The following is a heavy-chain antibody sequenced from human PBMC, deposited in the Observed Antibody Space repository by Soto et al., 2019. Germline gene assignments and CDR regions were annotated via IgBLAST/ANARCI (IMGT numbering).Heavy chain of an antibody. CDR1: GGSISSNNW. Sequence: QVQLQESGPGLVKPSGTLSLTCAVSGGSISSNNWWTWVRQPPGEGLEWIGEISHSGSTNFNPSLESRVIISVDQSKNHFSRRLSSVTAADTAVYYCAGWNIGASGRVQYGFDPWGQGTLVIVSS. J-gene: IGHJ5*02. D-gene: IGHD6-13*01. CDR3: AGWNIGASGRVQYGFDP. CDR2: ISHSGST. V-gene: IGHV4-4*02.